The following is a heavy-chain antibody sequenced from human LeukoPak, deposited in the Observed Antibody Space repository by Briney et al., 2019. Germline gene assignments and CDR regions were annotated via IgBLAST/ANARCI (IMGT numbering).Heavy chain of an antibody. V-gene: IGHV3-15*01. CDR2: IKSKTDGGTT. D-gene: IGHD2-15*01. CDR1: VYIFSHAW. Sequence: GGSLRLSCAASVYIFSHAWVRWAPQAPGGGREWVGRIKSKTDGGTTDYAAPMKGRFTISRKDSKNTLYLQMNSLKTEDTAVYYCTTSVVVVAATPHWGQGTLVTVSS. J-gene: IGHJ4*02. CDR3: TTSVVVVAATPH.